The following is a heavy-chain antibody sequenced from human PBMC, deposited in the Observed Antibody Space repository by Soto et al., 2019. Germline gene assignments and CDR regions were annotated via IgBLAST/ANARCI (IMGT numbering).Heavy chain of an antibody. Sequence: QVQLQESGPGLVKPSQTLTLTCTVSGGSISSGSFYWSWIRQHPGKGLEWIGHISDSGSSYYNPSLESRVTISVDTSKNQFSLKLSAVTAADTAVYFCARTTVSDIFTAYYYLFDYWGQGTLVTVSS. CDR1: GGSISSGSFY. J-gene: IGHJ4*02. D-gene: IGHD3-9*01. V-gene: IGHV4-31*03. CDR2: ISDSGSS. CDR3: ARTTVSDIFTAYYYLFDY.